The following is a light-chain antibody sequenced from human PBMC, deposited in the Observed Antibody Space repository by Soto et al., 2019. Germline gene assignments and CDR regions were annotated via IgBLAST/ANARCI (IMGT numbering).Light chain of an antibody. Sequence: EIVLTQSPATLSSSPGDRATLSCRASQSVSSYLAWYQQKPGQAPRLLIYDASNRATGIPARFSGSGSGTDFTLTISSLEPEDFAVYYCQQRSNWLLTFGGGTKVEIK. CDR1: QSVSSY. V-gene: IGKV3-11*01. CDR2: DAS. J-gene: IGKJ4*01. CDR3: QQRSNWLLT.